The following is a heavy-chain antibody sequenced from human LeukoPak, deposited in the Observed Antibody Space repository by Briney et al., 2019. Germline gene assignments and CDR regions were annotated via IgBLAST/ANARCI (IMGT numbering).Heavy chain of an antibody. J-gene: IGHJ5*02. D-gene: IGHD1-20*01. CDR1: NYPITFSYY. CDR3: ARDHTTLTGHIQYFDP. V-gene: IGHV4-38-2*02. CDR2: IYHSGGST. Sequence: SETLSLTCTVSNYPITFSYYWGWIRQSPGKGLEWNGSIYHSGGSTFYNPSLESRLTMSVDTSKNQISLQMRSVTAEDTAVYYCARDHTTLTGHIQYFDPWGRGTLVTVSS.